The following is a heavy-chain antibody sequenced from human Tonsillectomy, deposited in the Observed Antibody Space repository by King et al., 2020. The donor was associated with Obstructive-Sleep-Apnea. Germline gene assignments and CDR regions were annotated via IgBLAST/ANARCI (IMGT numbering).Heavy chain of an antibody. CDR3: ARMMEAAFDI. CDR2: IGTAGDT. D-gene: IGHD1-1*01. J-gene: IGHJ3*02. Sequence: VQLVESGGGLVQPGGSLRLSCAASGFTFSRYDMHWVRQGTGKDLEWVSGIGTAGDTYYPGSVKGRFTISRESGKNSLYLQMNSLRAGDTAVYYCARMMEAAFDIWGQGTMVTVSS. CDR1: GFTFSRYD. V-gene: IGHV3-13*01.